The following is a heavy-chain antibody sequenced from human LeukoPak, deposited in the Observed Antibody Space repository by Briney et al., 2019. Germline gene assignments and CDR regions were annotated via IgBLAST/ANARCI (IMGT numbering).Heavy chain of an antibody. V-gene: IGHV4-34*01. CDR2: INHSGST. CDR3: ARWYGSGSYRPSSTFDY. D-gene: IGHD3-10*01. J-gene: IGHJ4*02. CDR1: GGPFSGYY. Sequence: PSETLSLTCAVYGGPFSGYYWSWIRQPPGKGLEWIGEINHSGSTNYNPSLKSRVTISVDTSKNQFSLKLSSVTAADTAVYYCARWYGSGSYRPSSTFDYWGQGTLVTVSS.